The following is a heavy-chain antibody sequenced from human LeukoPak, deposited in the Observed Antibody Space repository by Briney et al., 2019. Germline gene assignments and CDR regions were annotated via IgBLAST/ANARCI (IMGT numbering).Heavy chain of an antibody. CDR3: ARAYYNSTGYFYSNVFDY. Sequence: ASVKVSCKASGYTFTGYYTHWVRQAPGQGLEWMGRINPNSGGTEYAQKFQGRVTMTSDTSISTAYMELSRLRSDDTAVYYCARAYYNSTGYFYSNVFDYWGQGTLVTVSS. D-gene: IGHD3-22*01. CDR1: GYTFTGYY. CDR2: INPNSGGT. V-gene: IGHV1-2*06. J-gene: IGHJ4*02.